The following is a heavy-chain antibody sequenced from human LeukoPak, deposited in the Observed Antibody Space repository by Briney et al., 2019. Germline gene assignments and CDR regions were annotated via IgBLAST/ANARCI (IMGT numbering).Heavy chain of an antibody. V-gene: IGHV1-2*06. CDR2: INPNSGGT. CDR3: ARLYYYDSSGSINWFDP. D-gene: IGHD3-22*01. CDR1: GYTFTGYY. J-gene: IGHJ5*02. Sequence: ASVKVSCKASGYTFTGYYMHWARQAPGQGLEWMGRINPNSGGTNYAQKFQGRVTMTRDTSISTAYMELSRLRSDDTAVYYCARLYYYDSSGSINWFDPWGQGALVTVSS.